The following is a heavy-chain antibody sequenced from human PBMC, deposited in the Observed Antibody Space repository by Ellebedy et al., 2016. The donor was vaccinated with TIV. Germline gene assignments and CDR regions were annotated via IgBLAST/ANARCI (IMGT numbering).Heavy chain of an antibody. V-gene: IGHV1-18*04. D-gene: IGHD5-12*01. Sequence: ASVKVSCKASGFTFTSFGISWVRQAPGQGLEWMGWISVYNGNTNYAQNLQGRVSMTTDTSAGTAYMDLRSLRYDDTAVYYSARVGWGYSGGEDNWGQGTLVTVSS. CDR3: ARVGWGYSGGEDN. CDR2: ISVYNGNT. J-gene: IGHJ4*02. CDR1: GFTFTSFG.